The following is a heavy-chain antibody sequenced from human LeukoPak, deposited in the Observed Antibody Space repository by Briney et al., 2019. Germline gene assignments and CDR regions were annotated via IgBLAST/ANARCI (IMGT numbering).Heavy chain of an antibody. CDR2: IYHSGST. CDR3: ARAHYGDHTFDY. J-gene: IGHJ4*02. CDR1: DYSISSGYY. V-gene: IGHV4-38-2*02. Sequence: SETLSLTCSVSDYSISSGYYWGWIRQPPGKGLEWIGSIYHSGSTYYNPSLKSRVTISVDTSKNHFSLKLTSVTAADTAVYYCARAHYGDHTFDYWGQGTLVTVSS. D-gene: IGHD4-17*01.